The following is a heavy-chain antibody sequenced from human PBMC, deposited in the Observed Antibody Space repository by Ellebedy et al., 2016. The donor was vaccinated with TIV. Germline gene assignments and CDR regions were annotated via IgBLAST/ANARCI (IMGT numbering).Heavy chain of an antibody. CDR3: ARGSDYSNYFEDYMDV. Sequence: GGSLRLXCAASGFTFSSYSMNWVRQAPGKGLEWVSYISSSGSTIYYADSVKGRFTISRDNSKNTLYLQMNSLRAEDTAVYYCARGSDYSNYFEDYMDVWGKGTTVTVSS. CDR1: GFTFSSYS. CDR2: ISSSGSTI. V-gene: IGHV3-48*01. J-gene: IGHJ6*03. D-gene: IGHD4-11*01.